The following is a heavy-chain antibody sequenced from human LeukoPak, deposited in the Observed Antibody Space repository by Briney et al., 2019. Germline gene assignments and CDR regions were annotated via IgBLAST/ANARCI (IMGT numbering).Heavy chain of an antibody. J-gene: IGHJ3*02. CDR3: ARDLRVDRGYIAAAGIDAFDI. CDR2: IYYSGST. CDR1: GGSISSGGYY. Sequence: PSETLSLTCTVSGGSISSGGYYWSWIRQHPGKGLEWIGYIYYSGSTYYNPSLKSRVTISVDTSKNQFSLKLSSVTAADTAVYYCARDLRVDRGYIAAAGIDAFDIWGQGTMVTVSS. D-gene: IGHD6-13*01. V-gene: IGHV4-31*03.